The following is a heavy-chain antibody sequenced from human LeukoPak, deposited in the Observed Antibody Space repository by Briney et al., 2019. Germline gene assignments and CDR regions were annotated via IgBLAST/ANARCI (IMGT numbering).Heavy chain of an antibody. V-gene: IGHV4-59*12. CDR2: IYYSGST. J-gene: IGHJ3*02. CDR3: ARMMSTVTTFDI. CDR1: GGSISSYD. Sequence: SETLSLTCTVSGGSISSYDWSWIRQPPGKGLEWIGYIYYSGSTNYNPSLKSRVTISVDTSKNQFSLKVSSVTAADTAVYYCARMMSTVTTFDIWGQGTMVTVSS. D-gene: IGHD4-17*01.